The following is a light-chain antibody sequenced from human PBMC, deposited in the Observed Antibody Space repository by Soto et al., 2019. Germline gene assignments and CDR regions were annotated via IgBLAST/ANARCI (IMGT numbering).Light chain of an antibody. V-gene: IGKV1-27*01. J-gene: IGKJ4*01. CDR1: QGISNY. Sequence: DIQMTQSPSSLSASVGDIVTITCRASQGISNYLAWYQQKPGKVPKLLIYAASTLQSGVPSRFSGSGSGTDFTLTISSLQPEDVATYYCQKYNSALTFGGGTKVEIK. CDR3: QKYNSALT. CDR2: AAS.